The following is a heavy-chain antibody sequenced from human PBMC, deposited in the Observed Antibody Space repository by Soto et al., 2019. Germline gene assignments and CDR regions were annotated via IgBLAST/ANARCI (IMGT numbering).Heavy chain of an antibody. CDR3: ASDRGATVTKESYYYYYMDV. D-gene: IGHD4-17*01. CDR2: ISSSSSYI. J-gene: IGHJ6*03. CDR1: GFTFSSYS. V-gene: IGHV3-21*01. Sequence: EVQLVESGGGLVKPGGSLRLSCAASGFTFSSYSMNWVRQAPGKGLEWVSSISSSSSYIYYADSVKGRFTISRDNAKNSLYLQMNSLRAEDTAVYYCASDRGATVTKESYYYYYMDVWGKGTTVTVSS.